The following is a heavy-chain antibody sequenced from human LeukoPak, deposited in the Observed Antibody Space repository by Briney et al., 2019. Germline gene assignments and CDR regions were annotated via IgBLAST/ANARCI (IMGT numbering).Heavy chain of an antibody. D-gene: IGHD2/OR15-2a*01. V-gene: IGHV3-23*01. CDR2: ISGSSAGNT. Sequence: PGGSLRLSCAASGFTFSTSAMSWVRQAPGKGLEWVSSISGSSAGNTYYADSVKGWFTISRDNSKNTLYLQMNTLRAEDTAAYYCARIIVGGVIDHWGQGTLVTVSS. CDR1: GFTFSTSA. J-gene: IGHJ4*02. CDR3: ARIIVGGVIDH.